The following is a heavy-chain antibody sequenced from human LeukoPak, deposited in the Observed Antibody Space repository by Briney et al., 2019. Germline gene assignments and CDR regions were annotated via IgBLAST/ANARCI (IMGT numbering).Heavy chain of an antibody. CDR3: ARGAAGGDFDY. CDR1: GFTFSTYE. D-gene: IGHD6-13*01. Sequence: PGGSLRLSCAASGFTFSTYEMDWVRQAPGKELEWVSYISSRGSSIYYADSVKGRFTISRDNAKNSLYLQMSSLRVEDTAVYYCARGAAGGDFDYGGQGTLVTVS. CDR2: ISSRGSSI. J-gene: IGHJ4*02. V-gene: IGHV3-48*03.